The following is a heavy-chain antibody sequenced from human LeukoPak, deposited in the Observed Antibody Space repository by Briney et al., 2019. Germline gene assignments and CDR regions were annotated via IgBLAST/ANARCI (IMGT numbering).Heavy chain of an antibody. CDR3: ARDKLLLLDY. Sequence: SETLSLTCTVSGGSISSYYWSWIRQPPGKGLEWIGYIYYSGSTNYNPSLKSRVTISVDTSKSQFSLKLSSVTAADTAVYYCARDKLLLLDYWGQGTLVTVSS. J-gene: IGHJ4*02. CDR2: IYYSGST. CDR1: GGSISSYY. D-gene: IGHD2-15*01. V-gene: IGHV4-59*01.